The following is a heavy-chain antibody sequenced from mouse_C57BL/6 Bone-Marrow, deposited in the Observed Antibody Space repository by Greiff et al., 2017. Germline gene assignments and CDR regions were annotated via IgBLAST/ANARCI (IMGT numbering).Heavy chain of an antibody. Sequence: QVKLQQPGAELVRPGSSVKLSCKASGYTFTSYWMDWVKQRPGQGLEWIGNIYTSDSDTHYNQKFKDKATFTVAKSSSTAYMQHSSLTSEDSAVYYCARATVDYWGQGTTLTVSS. CDR1: GYTFTSYW. V-gene: IGHV1-61*01. D-gene: IGHD1-1*01. J-gene: IGHJ2*01. CDR3: ARATVDY. CDR2: IYTSDSDT.